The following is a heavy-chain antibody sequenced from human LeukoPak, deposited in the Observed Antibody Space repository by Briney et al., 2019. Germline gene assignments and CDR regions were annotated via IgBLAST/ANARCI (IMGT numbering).Heavy chain of an antibody. D-gene: IGHD3-22*01. Sequence: ASVKVSCKASGYSFTSHYMHWVRQAPGQGLEWMGWISAYNGNTNYAQKLQGRVTMTTDTSTSTACMELRSLRSDDTAVYYCARDLDYYDSSGYYYPHFDYWGQGTLVTVSS. CDR2: ISAYNGNT. CDR3: ARDLDYYDSSGYYYPHFDY. J-gene: IGHJ4*02. CDR1: GYSFTSHY. V-gene: IGHV1-18*04.